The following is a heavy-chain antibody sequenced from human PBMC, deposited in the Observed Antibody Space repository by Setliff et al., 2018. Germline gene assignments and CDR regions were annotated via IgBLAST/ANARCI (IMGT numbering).Heavy chain of an antibody. V-gene: IGHV4-34*01. CDR2: INQSGNT. CDR1: GGSFSDYY. CDR3: RFWSSYYKNDY. Sequence: LSLTCTVYGGSFSDYYWGWIRQSPGKRPEWIAEINQSGNTNYNPSPNSRVSVSVDTPTNQFSLKVLSVTAADTAVYYCRFWSSYYKNDYWAQGTLVTVS. J-gene: IGHJ4*02. D-gene: IGHD3-3*01.